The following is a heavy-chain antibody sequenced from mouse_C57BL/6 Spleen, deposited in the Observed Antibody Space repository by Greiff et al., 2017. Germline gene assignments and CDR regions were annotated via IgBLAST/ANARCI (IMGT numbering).Heavy chain of an antibody. J-gene: IGHJ1*03. V-gene: IGHV1-64*01. Sequence: QVQLKQPGAELVKPGASVKLSCKASGYTFTSYWMHWVKQRPGQGLEWMGMIHPNSGSTNYNEKFKSKATLTVDKSSSTAYMQLSSLTSEDSAVYCCARGDDWYFDVWGTGTTVTVSS. CDR1: GYTFTSYW. CDR2: IHPNSGST. CDR3: ARGDDWYFDV.